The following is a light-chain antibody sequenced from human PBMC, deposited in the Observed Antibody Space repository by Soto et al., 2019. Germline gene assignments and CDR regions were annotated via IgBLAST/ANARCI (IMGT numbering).Light chain of an antibody. J-gene: IGKJ1*01. Sequence: ELVLTQSPGTLSLSPGERATLSCRASRSVTSSDLAWYQQKPGQAPRLLIYGASSRAAGIPDRFSGSGSGTDFTLTITRLEPEDFAVYSCQHYGSSPPRTFGQGTKVEIK. CDR2: GAS. CDR3: QHYGSSPPRT. CDR1: RSVTSSD. V-gene: IGKV3-20*01.